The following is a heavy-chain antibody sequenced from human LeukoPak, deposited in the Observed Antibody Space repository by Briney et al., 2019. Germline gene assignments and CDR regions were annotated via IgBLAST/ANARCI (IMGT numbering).Heavy chain of an antibody. Sequence: QPGASRRLSCAASVFTFSNYAMSWVRQAAGKGLEWASAISGSDGTIYYADSVKGRFTISRDNSKNTLYLQMDSLRAEDTAVYYCARRVTTVTPAPFHYWGQGTLVTVSS. CDR3: ARRVTTVTPAPFHY. CDR2: ISGSDGTI. D-gene: IGHD4-17*01. V-gene: IGHV3-23*01. J-gene: IGHJ4*02. CDR1: VFTFSNYA.